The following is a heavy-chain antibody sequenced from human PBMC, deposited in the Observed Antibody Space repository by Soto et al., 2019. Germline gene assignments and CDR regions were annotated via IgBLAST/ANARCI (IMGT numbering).Heavy chain of an antibody. CDR3: AGAPAGDYYYYYKFDI. CDR1: GDIFTRYS. J-gene: IGHJ6*02. Sequence: VRLVQSGAEVKKPGSSVRVSCRSPGDIFTRYSFSWVRQAPGQGLEWMGGVIPVFGTSNYGRKFQGRVTITADKSANTAFLDMSGLRYDDTAVYYCAGAPAGDYYYYYKFDIWGLGTAVTVSS. V-gene: IGHV1-69*06. CDR2: VIPVFGTS. D-gene: IGHD2-21*02.